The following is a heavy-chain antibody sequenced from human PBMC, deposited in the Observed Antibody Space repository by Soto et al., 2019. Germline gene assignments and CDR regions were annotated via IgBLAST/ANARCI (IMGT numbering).Heavy chain of an antibody. Sequence: GGSLRLSCAASGFTFSDSYMSWIRQAPGKGLEWISYITFSVNTAYYADSLKGRFTISRDNAKNSLYLQMNRLRAEDTAVYYCARVSWREKYGMDVWGQGTTVTVSS. CDR2: ITFSVNTA. CDR3: ARVSWREKYGMDV. V-gene: IGHV3-11*01. CDR1: GFTFSDSY. J-gene: IGHJ6*02.